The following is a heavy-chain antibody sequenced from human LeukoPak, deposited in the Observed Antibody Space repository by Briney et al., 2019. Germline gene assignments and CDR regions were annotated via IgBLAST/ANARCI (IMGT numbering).Heavy chain of an antibody. V-gene: IGHV4-39*01. CDR3: AREGRITMVRGVGTFDI. CDR2: IYYSGST. J-gene: IGHJ3*02. CDR1: GGSISSSSYY. Sequence: SETLSLTCTVSGGSISSSSYYWGWIRQPPGKGLEWIGSIYYSGSTYYNPSLKSRVTISVDTSKNQFSLKLSSVTAADTAVYYCAREGRITMVRGVGTFDIWGQGTMVTVS. D-gene: IGHD3-10*01.